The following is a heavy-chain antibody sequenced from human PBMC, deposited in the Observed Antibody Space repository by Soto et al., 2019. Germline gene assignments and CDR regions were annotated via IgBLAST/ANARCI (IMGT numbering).Heavy chain of an antibody. Sequence: QVQLVQSGAEVKKPGASVRVSCKASGDTFTSLDINWVRQTTGQGLEWMGWMQPSSGRTGYAQKFQGRVTMTRDTSINTAYMELSSLTSDDTAFYYCARGVTAGVDYWGQGTLVTVSS. V-gene: IGHV1-8*01. D-gene: IGHD1-26*01. CDR2: MQPSSGRT. J-gene: IGHJ4*02. CDR3: ARGVTAGVDY. CDR1: GDTFTSLD.